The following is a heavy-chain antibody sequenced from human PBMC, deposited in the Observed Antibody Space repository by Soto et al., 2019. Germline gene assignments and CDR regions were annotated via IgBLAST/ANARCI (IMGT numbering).Heavy chain of an antibody. CDR2: ISPIFGTA. J-gene: IGHJ4*02. Sequence: QVQLVQSGAEVKKPGSSVKVSCKASGGTFSSYSINWVRQAPGQGLEWMGEISPIFGTANYAPKFQGRVTITADEATSTAYMELSSLRSEETAVYYCARDGGRHSGGIDYWGQGTLVTVSS. D-gene: IGHD1-26*01. V-gene: IGHV1-69*01. CDR3: ARDGGRHSGGIDY. CDR1: GGTFSSYS.